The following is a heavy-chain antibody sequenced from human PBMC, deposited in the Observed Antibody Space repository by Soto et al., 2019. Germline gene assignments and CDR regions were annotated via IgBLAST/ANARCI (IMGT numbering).Heavy chain of an antibody. J-gene: IGHJ2*01. CDR2: ISNSATII. CDR1: GFTFSDYY. CDR3: ARPGSGWYWDWYFDL. D-gene: IGHD6-19*01. V-gene: IGHV3-11*01. Sequence: QVQLVESGGGLVKPGGSLRLSCAASGFTFSDYYMIWIRQAPGKGLEWVSYISNSATIIYYADSVKGRFTISRDNAKNSLYLQVSSLRAEDTAVYYFARPGSGWYWDWYFDLWGRGTLVTVSS.